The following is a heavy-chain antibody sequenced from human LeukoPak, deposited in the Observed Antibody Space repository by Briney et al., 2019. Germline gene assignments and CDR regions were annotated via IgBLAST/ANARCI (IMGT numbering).Heavy chain of an antibody. J-gene: IGHJ4*02. CDR2: ISWTSGSM. D-gene: IGHD3-9*01. Sequence: GRSLRLSCAASGFTFDDYAMHWVRQAPGKGLEWVSGISWTSGSMAYADSVKGRFTISRGNAKNSLYLQMNSLRTEDTALYYCAKARALTGRYYFDYWGQGTLVTVSS. V-gene: IGHV3-9*01. CDR3: AKARALTGRYYFDY. CDR1: GFTFDDYA.